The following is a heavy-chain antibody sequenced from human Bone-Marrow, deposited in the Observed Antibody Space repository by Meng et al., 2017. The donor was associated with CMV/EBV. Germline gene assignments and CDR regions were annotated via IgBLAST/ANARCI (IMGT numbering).Heavy chain of an antibody. CDR3: TTELRRADYGDYVWY. J-gene: IGHJ4*02. V-gene: IGHV3-15*01. D-gene: IGHD4-17*01. Sequence: GGSLRLSCAASGFTFSNAWMSWVRQAPGKGLEWVGRIKSKTDGGTTDYAAPVKGRFTISRDDSKNTLYLQMNSLKTEDTAVYYCTTELRRADYGDYVWYWGQGTLVTVSS. CDR1: GFTFSNAW. CDR2: IKSKTDGGTT.